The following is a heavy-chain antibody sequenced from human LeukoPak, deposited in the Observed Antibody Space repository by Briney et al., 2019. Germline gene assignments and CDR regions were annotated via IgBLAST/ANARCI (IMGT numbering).Heavy chain of an antibody. Sequence: GGSLRLSCAASGFTFSAYSMNWVRQAPGKGLEWVSHISSGGAPIFYADSVKGRFTISRDNAKNSLYLQMNSLRAEDTAVYYCARDGPPGSVSLGMDVWGQGTTVTVSS. V-gene: IGHV3-48*04. D-gene: IGHD3-10*01. J-gene: IGHJ6*02. CDR1: GFTFSAYS. CDR2: ISSGGAPI. CDR3: ARDGPPGSVSLGMDV.